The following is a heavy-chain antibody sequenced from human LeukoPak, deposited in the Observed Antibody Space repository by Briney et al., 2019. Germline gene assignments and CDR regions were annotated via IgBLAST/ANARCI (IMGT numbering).Heavy chain of an antibody. Sequence: ASVKVSCKASGYTFTSYGISWVRQAPGQGLEWMGWISAYNGNTNYAQKLQGRVTMTTDTSTSTAYMELRSLRSDDTAVCYCARDPYSSGWYGPLDYWGQGTLVTVSS. CDR3: ARDPYSSGWYGPLDY. CDR2: ISAYNGNT. CDR1: GYTFTSYG. V-gene: IGHV1-18*01. D-gene: IGHD6-19*01. J-gene: IGHJ4*02.